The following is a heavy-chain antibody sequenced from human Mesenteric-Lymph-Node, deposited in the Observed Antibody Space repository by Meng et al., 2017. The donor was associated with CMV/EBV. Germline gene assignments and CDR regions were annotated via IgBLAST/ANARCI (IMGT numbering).Heavy chain of an antibody. CDR3: ARGRSFYYGSGSYWDYYYYYGMDV. CDR2: MNPNSGNT. V-gene: IGHV1-8*03. J-gene: IGHJ6*02. CDR1: GYTFTSYD. D-gene: IGHD3-10*01. Sequence: ASVKVSCKASGYTFTSYDINWVRQATGQGLEWMGWMNPNSGNTGYAQKFQGRVTITRNTSISTAYMELSSLRSEDTAVYYCARGRSFYYGSGSYWDYYYYYGMDVWGQGTTVT.